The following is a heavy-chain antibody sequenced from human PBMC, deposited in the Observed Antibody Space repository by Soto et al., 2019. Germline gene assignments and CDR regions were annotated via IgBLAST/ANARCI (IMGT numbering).Heavy chain of an antibody. CDR1: GGSISSYY. V-gene: IGHV4-59*08. CDR2: IYYSGST. CDR3: ARRYYDFWSGYYDYFDY. J-gene: IGHJ4*02. D-gene: IGHD3-3*01. Sequence: SETLSLTCTVSGGSISSYYWSWIRQPPGKGLEWIGYIYYSGSTNYNPSLKSRVTISVDTSKNQFSLKLSSVTAADTAVYYCARRYYDFWSGYYDYFDYWGQGTLVTVSS.